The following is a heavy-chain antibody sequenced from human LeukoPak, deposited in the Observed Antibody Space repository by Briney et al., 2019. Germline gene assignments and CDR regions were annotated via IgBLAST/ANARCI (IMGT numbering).Heavy chain of an antibody. CDR2: INPNSGGT. CDR1: GYTFTGYC. V-gene: IGHV1-2*06. Sequence: ASVKVSCKASGYTFTGYCMHWVRQAPGQGLEWMGRINPNSGGTNYAQKFQGRVTMTRDTSISTAYMELSRLRYDDTAVYYCARERQDSSSSVDYWGQGTLVTVSS. CDR3: ARERQDSSSSVDY. D-gene: IGHD6-6*01. J-gene: IGHJ4*02.